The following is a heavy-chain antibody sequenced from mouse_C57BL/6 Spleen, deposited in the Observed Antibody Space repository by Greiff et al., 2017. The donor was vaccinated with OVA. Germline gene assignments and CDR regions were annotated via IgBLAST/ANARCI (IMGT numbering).Heavy chain of an antibody. CDR1: GYAFSSYW. CDR2: IYPGDGDT. V-gene: IGHV1-80*01. Sequence: QVQLQQSGAELVKPGASVKISCKASGYAFSSYWMNWVKQRPGKGLEWIGQIYPGDGDTNYNGKFKGKATLTEDKSSSTASMQLRSLPTEDSAVYFCAGNYGSSYSDYWGQGTTLTVSS. D-gene: IGHD1-1*01. CDR3: AGNYGSSYSDY. J-gene: IGHJ2*01.